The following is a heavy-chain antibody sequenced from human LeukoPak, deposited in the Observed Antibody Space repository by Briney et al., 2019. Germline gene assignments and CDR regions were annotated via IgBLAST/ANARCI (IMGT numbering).Heavy chain of an antibody. CDR1: GFTFSSYN. CDR3: ARAHQVLMIASAFDV. V-gene: IGHV3-9*01. D-gene: IGHD3-22*01. CDR2: STWNGGPI. J-gene: IGHJ3*01. Sequence: GGSLRLSCAASGFTFSSYNMNWVRQAPGKGLEWISGSTWNGGPIGYAESVKGRFTIPRDNAKNFLYLQMNTLRPEDTALYYCARAHQVLMIASAFDVWGQGTMVTVSS.